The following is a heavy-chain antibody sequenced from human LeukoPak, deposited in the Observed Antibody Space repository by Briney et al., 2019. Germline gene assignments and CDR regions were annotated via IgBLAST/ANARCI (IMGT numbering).Heavy chain of an antibody. D-gene: IGHD5-12*01. CDR1: GGSFSGYY. Sequence: SETLSLTCAVYGGSFSGYYWSWIRQPPGKGLEWIGYIYYSGSTNYNPSLKSRVTISVDTSKNQFSLKLSSVTAADTAVYYCARGRSGYDFDYWGQGTLVTVSS. V-gene: IGHV4-59*01. CDR3: ARGRSGYDFDY. J-gene: IGHJ4*02. CDR2: IYYSGST.